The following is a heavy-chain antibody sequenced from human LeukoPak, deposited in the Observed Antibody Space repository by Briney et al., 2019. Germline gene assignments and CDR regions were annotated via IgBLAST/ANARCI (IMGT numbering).Heavy chain of an antibody. J-gene: IGHJ5*02. CDR1: GGSISSYY. D-gene: IGHD6-6*01. CDR3: ARYTVSSRPSRQFDP. CDR2: IYYSGST. Sequence: SETLSLTCTVSGGSISSYYWSWIRQPPGKGLEWIGYIYYSGSTNYNPPLKSRVTISVDTSKNQFSLKLSSVTAADTAMYYCARYTVSSRPSRQFDPWGQGTLVTVSS. V-gene: IGHV4-59*08.